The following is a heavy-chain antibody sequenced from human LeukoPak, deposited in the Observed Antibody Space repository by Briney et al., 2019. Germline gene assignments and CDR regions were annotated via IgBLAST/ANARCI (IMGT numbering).Heavy chain of an antibody. D-gene: IGHD4-23*01. V-gene: IGHV6-1*01. CDR1: GDSVSSNSAA. Sequence: SQTLSLTCALSGDSVSSNSAAWDWLTPSPSRGLEWVGRTYYRYKWHNDYAVSVKSRIPIDPDTSKNQFPLQLKSVTPEDTAVYYCARTYGGNNDYWGQGTLATVSS. CDR2: TYYRYKWHN. CDR3: ARTYGGNNDY. J-gene: IGHJ4*02.